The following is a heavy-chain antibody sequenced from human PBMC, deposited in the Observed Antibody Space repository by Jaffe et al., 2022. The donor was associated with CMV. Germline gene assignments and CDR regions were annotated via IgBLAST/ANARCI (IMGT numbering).Heavy chain of an antibody. V-gene: IGHV3-73*02. CDR2: IAIKSYNYAT. D-gene: IGHD4-17*01. J-gene: IGHJ4*02. CDR1: GFTLSGAD. Sequence: EVQLVESGGGLVQPGGSLKLSCAVSGFTLSGADLHWVRQASGKGLEWVGRIAIKSYNYATAYGASVRGRFTISRDDSNNMAYLQLNSLETEDTAVYYCCPATVVGRHFGSWGQGALVTVSS. CDR3: CPATVVGRHFGS.